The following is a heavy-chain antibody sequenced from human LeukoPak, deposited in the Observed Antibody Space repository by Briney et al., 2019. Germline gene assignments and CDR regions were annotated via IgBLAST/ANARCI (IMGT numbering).Heavy chain of an antibody. CDR1: GGSISNYY. V-gene: IGHV4-59*01. J-gene: IGHJ4*02. Sequence: SETLSLTCTVSGGSISNYYWSWIRQPPGKGLEWIGYIYNSGSTNYNPSLKSRVTISVDTSKNQFSLKLSSVTAADTAVYYCARASSIAVAPLDYWGQGTLVTVSS. D-gene: IGHD6-19*01. CDR2: IYNSGST. CDR3: ARASSIAVAPLDY.